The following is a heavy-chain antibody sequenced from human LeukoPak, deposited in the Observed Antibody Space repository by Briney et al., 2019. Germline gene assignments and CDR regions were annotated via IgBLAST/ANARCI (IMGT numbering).Heavy chain of an antibody. Sequence: GGSLRLSCAASGFTFSSYEMNWVRRAPGKGLEWDSYISSSGSTIYYADSVKGRFTISRDNAKNSLYLQMNSLRAEDTAVYYCARGGYSYGRYYYYGMDVWGQGTTVTVSS. CDR2: ISSSGSTI. V-gene: IGHV3-48*03. CDR3: ARGGYSYGRYYYYGMDV. D-gene: IGHD5-18*01. J-gene: IGHJ6*02. CDR1: GFTFSSYE.